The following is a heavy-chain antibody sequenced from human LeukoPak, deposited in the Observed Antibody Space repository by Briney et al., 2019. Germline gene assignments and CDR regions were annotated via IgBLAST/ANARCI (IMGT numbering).Heavy chain of an antibody. Sequence: GASVKVSCKASGYKFVNYGISWVRQAPGQGLEWMGWISGYNGNTNYAQKLQGRVTMTTDTSTSTAYMELRSLRSDDTAVYYCARGHGYCGGDCCFDYWGQGTLVTVSS. J-gene: IGHJ4*02. D-gene: IGHD2-21*02. V-gene: IGHV1-18*01. CDR1: GYKFVNYG. CDR3: ARGHGYCGGDCCFDY. CDR2: ISGYNGNT.